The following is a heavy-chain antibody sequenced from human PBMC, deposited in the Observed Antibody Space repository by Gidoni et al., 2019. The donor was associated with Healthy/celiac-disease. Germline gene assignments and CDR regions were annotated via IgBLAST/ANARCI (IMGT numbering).Heavy chain of an antibody. J-gene: IGHJ3*02. V-gene: IGHV3-74*01. D-gene: IGHD3-22*01. CDR1: GFTFSSYW. CDR3: ARDHSYYDSSGYYDAFDI. CDR2: INSDVSST. Sequence: EVQLVESGGGLVQPGGSLRLSCAASGFTFSSYWMHWVRQAPGKGLVWVSRINSDVSSTSYADSVKGRFTISRDNAKNTLYLQMNSLRAEDTAVYYCARDHSYYDSSGYYDAFDIWGQGTMVTVSS.